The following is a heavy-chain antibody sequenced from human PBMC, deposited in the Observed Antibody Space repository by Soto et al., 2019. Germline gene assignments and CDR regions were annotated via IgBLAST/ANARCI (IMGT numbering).Heavy chain of an antibody. V-gene: IGHV3-48*03. CDR3: ARVGELRYFDWFHVNYYFDY. Sequence: AGGSLRLSCAASGFTFSSYEMNWVRQAPGKGLEWVSYISSSGSTIYYADSVKGRFTISRDNAKNSLYLQMNSLRAEDTAVYYCARVGELRYFDWFHVNYYFDYWGQGTLVTVSS. J-gene: IGHJ4*02. CDR1: GFTFSSYE. D-gene: IGHD3-9*01. CDR2: ISSSGSTI.